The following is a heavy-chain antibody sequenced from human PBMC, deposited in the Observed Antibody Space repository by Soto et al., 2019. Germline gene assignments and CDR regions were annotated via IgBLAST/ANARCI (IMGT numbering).Heavy chain of an antibody. CDR1: GFTFSSYG. V-gene: IGHV3-30*18. CDR2: ISYDGSNK. Sequence: QVQLVESGGGVVQPGRSLRLSCAASGFTFSSYGMHWVRQAPGKGLEWVAVISYDGSNKYYADSVKGRFTISRDNSKNTLYLQMNSLRAEDTAVYYCAKDLLGPGRAYGMVVWGQGTTVTVSS. D-gene: IGHD7-27*01. J-gene: IGHJ6*02. CDR3: AKDLLGPGRAYGMVV.